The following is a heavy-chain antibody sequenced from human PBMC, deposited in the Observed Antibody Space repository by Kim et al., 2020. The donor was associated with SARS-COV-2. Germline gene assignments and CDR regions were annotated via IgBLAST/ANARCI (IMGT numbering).Heavy chain of an antibody. CDR2: IWYDGSKK. V-gene: IGHV3-33*01. Sequence: GGSLRLSCAASGFTFSNYGMHWVRQAPGKGLEWVAVIWYDGSKKYYTDSVKGRFTISRDNSKNTLYLQMNSLRAEDTAVYYCASPLYCSGGSCYSWGQGTLVTVSS. J-gene: IGHJ4*02. CDR1: GFTFSNYG. CDR3: ASPLYCSGGSCYS. D-gene: IGHD2-15*01.